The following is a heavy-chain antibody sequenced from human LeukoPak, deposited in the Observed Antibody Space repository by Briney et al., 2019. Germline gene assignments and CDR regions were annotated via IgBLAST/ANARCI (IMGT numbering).Heavy chain of an antibody. D-gene: IGHD5-18*01. CDR1: GYTFTGYY. Sequence: EASVKVSCKASGYTFTGYYMHWVRQAPGQGLEWMGWINPNSGGTNYAQKFQGRVTMTRDTSISTAYMELSRLRSDDTAVYYCARGSGIDTAMVVYWGQGTLVTVSS. CDR2: INPNSGGT. V-gene: IGHV1-2*02. J-gene: IGHJ4*02. CDR3: ARGSGIDTAMVVY.